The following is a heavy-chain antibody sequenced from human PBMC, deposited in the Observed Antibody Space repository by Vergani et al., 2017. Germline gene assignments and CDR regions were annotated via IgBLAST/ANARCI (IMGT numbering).Heavy chain of an antibody. D-gene: IGHD3-16*01. CDR2: ISSSSSYI. Sequence: EVQLVESGGGLVKPGGSLRLSCAASGFTFSSYSMNWVRQAPGKGLEWVSSISSSSSYIYYADSVKGRCTISRDNSKNTLYLQMNSLRAEDTAVYYCAKGPGGSLLFRTYFDYWGQGTLVTVSS. CDR1: GFTFSSYS. J-gene: IGHJ4*02. V-gene: IGHV3-21*04. CDR3: AKGPGGSLLFRTYFDY.